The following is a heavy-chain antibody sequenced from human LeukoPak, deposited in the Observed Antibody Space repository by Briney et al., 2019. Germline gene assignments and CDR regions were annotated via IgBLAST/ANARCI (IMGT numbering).Heavy chain of an antibody. CDR3: AKDRMITFGGVIPEFDY. CDR1: GFTFSSYE. CDR2: ISSSGSTI. Sequence: HPGGSLRLSCAASGFTFSSYEMNWVRQAPGKGLEWVSYISSSGSTIYYADSVKGRFTISRDNSKNTLYLQMNSLRAEDTAVYYCAKDRMITFGGVIPEFDYWGQGTLVTVSS. D-gene: IGHD3-16*02. V-gene: IGHV3-48*03. J-gene: IGHJ4*02.